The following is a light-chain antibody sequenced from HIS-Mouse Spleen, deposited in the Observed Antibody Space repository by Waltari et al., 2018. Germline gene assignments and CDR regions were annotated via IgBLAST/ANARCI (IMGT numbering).Light chain of an antibody. CDR1: SRDVGSYNL. CDR2: EGS. CDR3: CSYAGSSTVV. Sequence: QSALTQPASVSGSPGQSTTISCTGTSRDVGSYNLVPWYQQHPGKAPKLMIYEGSKRPSGVSNRFSGSKSGNTASLTISGLQAEDEADYYCCSYAGSSTVVFGGGTKLTVL. J-gene: IGLJ2*01. V-gene: IGLV2-23*01.